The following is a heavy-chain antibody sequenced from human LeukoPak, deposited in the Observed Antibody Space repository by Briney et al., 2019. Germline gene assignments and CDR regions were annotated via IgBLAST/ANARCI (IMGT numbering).Heavy chain of an antibody. CDR1: GFTFSSYG. V-gene: IGHV3-30*02. CDR2: IRYDGSNK. CDR3: AIPYDSSGYYYGDAFDI. Sequence: GGSLRLSCAASGFTFSSYGMHWVRHAPGKGLEWVAFIRYDGSNKYYADSVKGRFTISRDNSKNTLYLQMNSLRAEDKAVYYCAIPYDSSGYYYGDAFDIWGQGTMVTVSS. D-gene: IGHD3-22*01. J-gene: IGHJ3*02.